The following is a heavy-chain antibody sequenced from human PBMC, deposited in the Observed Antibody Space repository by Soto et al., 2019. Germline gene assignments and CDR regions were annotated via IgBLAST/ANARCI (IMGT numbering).Heavy chain of an antibody. J-gene: IGHJ4*02. CDR2: IKTDGSST. CDR3: AKREGNTFGLFH. Sequence: EVQLVESGGGLVQPGGSLRLSCAASGFTFSAYWIHWVRQAPEKGLEWVSRIKTDGSSTDYADSVKGRFTISRDNAKNILYLQMDSLRVEDTAVYYCAKREGNTFGLFHWGQGTLVTGSS. V-gene: IGHV3-74*01. D-gene: IGHD5-18*01. CDR1: GFTFSAYW.